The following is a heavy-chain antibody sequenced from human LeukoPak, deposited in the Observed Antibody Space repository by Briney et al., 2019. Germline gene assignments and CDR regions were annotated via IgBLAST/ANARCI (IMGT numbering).Heavy chain of an antibody. CDR3: AREPRTSTVTTIGY. J-gene: IGHJ4*02. V-gene: IGHV3-53*01. CDR1: GFTVSSNY. CDR2: IYSGGRT. D-gene: IGHD4-17*01. Sequence: AGTLTLSCAASGFTVSSNYMSWIRQAPGKGLEWVSIIYSGGRTYYADSVTGRFTISRDNSKNTLYLQMNSLRAEDTAVYYCAREPRTSTVTTIGYWGQGTLVTVSS.